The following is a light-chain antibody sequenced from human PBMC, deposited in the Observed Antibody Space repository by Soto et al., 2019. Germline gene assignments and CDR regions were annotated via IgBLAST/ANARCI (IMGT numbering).Light chain of an antibody. CDR2: TDS. CDR3: ATWDDSLSGVV. J-gene: IGLJ3*02. Sequence: QLVLTQPPSASGTPGQGVTISCSGSSSNIGSNYVYWYQHLPGTAPKLLIYTDSRRPSGVPDRFSGSKSGTSASLAISGLRSEDEADYYCATWDDSLSGVVFGGGTQLTVL. CDR1: SSNIGSNY. V-gene: IGLV1-47*01.